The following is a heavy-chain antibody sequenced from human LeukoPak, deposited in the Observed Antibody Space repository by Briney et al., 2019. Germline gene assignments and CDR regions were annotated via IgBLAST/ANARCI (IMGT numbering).Heavy chain of an antibody. CDR1: GYSFTSYW. V-gene: IGHV5-10-1*01. J-gene: IGHJ4*02. CDR3: ARHTYYYDSSGHYYFDY. CDR2: IDPSDSYT. D-gene: IGHD3-22*01. Sequence: GESLNISCKGSGYSFTSYWISWVRQMPGKGLEWMGRIDPSDSYTNYSPSFQGHVTISADKSISTAYLQWSSLKASDTAMYYCARHTYYYDSSGHYYFDYWGQGTLVTVSS.